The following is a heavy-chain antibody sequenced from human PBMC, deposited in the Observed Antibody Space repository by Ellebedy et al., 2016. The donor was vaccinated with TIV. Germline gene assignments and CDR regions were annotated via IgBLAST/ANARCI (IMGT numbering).Heavy chain of an antibody. CDR2: ISSSGSST. V-gene: IGHV3-23*01. CDR1: GFTVSSTY. Sequence: GESLKISCAASGFTVSSTYMNWVRQAPGKGLAWVSTISSSGSSTYYADSVRGRFTISRVNSKNTAYLQMNSLSPEDTAVYYCAKDYTVGAPHWGTFDIWGRGTMVTVSS. J-gene: IGHJ3*02. CDR3: AKDYTVGAPHWGTFDI. D-gene: IGHD1-26*01.